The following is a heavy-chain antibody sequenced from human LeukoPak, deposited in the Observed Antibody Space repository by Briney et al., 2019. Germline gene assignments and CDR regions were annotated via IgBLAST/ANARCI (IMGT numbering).Heavy chain of an antibody. J-gene: IGHJ3*02. Sequence: SETLSLTCTVSGGSISSYYWSWIRRPPGKGLEWIGYIYYSGSTNYNPSLKSRVTISVDTSKNQFSLKLSSVTAADTAVNYCARQIYDYVWGSYNPDAFDIWGQGTMVTVPS. D-gene: IGHD3-16*01. V-gene: IGHV4-59*08. CDR2: IYYSGST. CDR3: ARQIYDYVWGSYNPDAFDI. CDR1: GGSISSYY.